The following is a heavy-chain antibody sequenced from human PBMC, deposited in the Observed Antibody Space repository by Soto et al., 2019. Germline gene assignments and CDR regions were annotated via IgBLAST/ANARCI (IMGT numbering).Heavy chain of an antibody. CDR3: AKDLGGGLWFGIRDWFDP. J-gene: IGHJ5*02. CDR2: ISYDGSNK. Sequence: QVQLVESGGGVVQPGRSLRLSCAASGFTFSSYGMHWVRQAPGKGLEWVAVISYDGSNKYYADSVKGRFTISRDNSKNPLYLQMNSLRAEDTAVYYCAKDLGGGLWFGIRDWFDPWGQGTLVTVSS. CDR1: GFTFSSYG. D-gene: IGHD3-10*01. V-gene: IGHV3-30*18.